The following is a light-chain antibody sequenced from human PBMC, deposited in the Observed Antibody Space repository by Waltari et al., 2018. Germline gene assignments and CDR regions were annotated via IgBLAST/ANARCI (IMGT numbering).Light chain of an antibody. CDR3: CSYAGGGTYV. Sequence: QSALTQPASVSRSPGQSITISCTGTSSDVAKYNLVPWYQHHPDKAPKLMIYEVTKRPSGVSNRFSGSKSDNTASLTISGLQAEDEADYYCCSYAGGGTYVFGPGTKVTVL. V-gene: IGLV2-23*02. CDR2: EVT. CDR1: SSDVAKYNL. J-gene: IGLJ1*01.